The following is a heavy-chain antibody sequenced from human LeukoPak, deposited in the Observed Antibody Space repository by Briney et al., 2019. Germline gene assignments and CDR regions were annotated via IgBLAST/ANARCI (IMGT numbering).Heavy chain of an antibody. CDR1: GFIFTSHW. D-gene: IGHD6-13*01. CDR2: INGDGSRR. CDR3: ARVVQSSIAAAGPYYFDY. Sequence: GGSLRLSCAASGFIFTSHWMFWVRQVPGKGLVWVSRINGDGSRREYADSVKGRFTISRDNSKNTLYLQMNSLRAEDTAVYYCARVVQSSIAAAGPYYFDYWGQGTLVTVSS. V-gene: IGHV3-74*01. J-gene: IGHJ4*02.